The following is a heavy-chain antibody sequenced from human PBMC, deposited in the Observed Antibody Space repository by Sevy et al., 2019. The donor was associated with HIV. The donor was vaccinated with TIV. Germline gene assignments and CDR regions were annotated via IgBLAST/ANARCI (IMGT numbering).Heavy chain of an antibody. V-gene: IGHV3-15*01. CDR2: XRXXTGGGTT. D-gene: IGHD2-15*01. CDR1: XXXFSNAW. J-gene: IGHJ4*02. CDR3: AIDHRRDXXXVVPXEX. Sequence: GGSLXLSCAAXXXXFSNAWMXWVRXAXGXGLEXXXXXRXXTGGGTTDFAAFAKGKFTISRDDPKNTLYLQMNSLKTXDTAVYYCAIDHRRDXXXVVPXEXWGLGTLVTVSS.